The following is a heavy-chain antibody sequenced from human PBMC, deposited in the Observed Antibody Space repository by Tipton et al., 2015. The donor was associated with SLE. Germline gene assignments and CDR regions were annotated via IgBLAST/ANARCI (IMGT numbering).Heavy chain of an antibody. CDR3: ARSAAAWPFDN. Sequence: LRLSCTVSGGSISSTSYHWAWIRQPPGKGLEWIGYIFYSGSTNYNPSLKSRVTISVDTSKNQLSLNLSSVTAADTAVYYCARSAAAWPFDNWGQGTLVTVSS. CDR2: IFYSGST. D-gene: IGHD6-13*01. V-gene: IGHV4-39*07. CDR1: GGSISSTSYH. J-gene: IGHJ4*02.